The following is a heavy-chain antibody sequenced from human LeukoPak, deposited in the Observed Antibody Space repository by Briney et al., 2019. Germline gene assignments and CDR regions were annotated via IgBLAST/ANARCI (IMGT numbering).Heavy chain of an antibody. V-gene: IGHV3-30-3*01. Sequence: PGRSLRLSCAASGFTFSSYAMHWVSQAPGKGLEWVAVISYDGSNKYYADSVKGRFTISRDNSKNTLYLQMNSLRAEDTAVYYCARDSQQPPYYYYYGMDVWGQGTTVTVSS. D-gene: IGHD6-13*01. CDR1: GFTFSSYA. J-gene: IGHJ6*02. CDR3: ARDSQQPPYYYYYGMDV. CDR2: ISYDGSNK.